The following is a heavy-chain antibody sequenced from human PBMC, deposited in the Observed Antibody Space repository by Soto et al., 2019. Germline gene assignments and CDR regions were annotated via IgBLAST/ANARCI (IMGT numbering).Heavy chain of an antibody. CDR3: AREREDDVVVVAAKAFDY. J-gene: IGHJ4*02. Sequence: EVQLVESGGGLVKPGGSLRLSCAASGFTFSSYSMNWVRQAPGKGLEWVSSISSSSSYIYYADSVKGRFTISRDNAKNSLYLQMNSLRAEDTAVYYCAREREDDVVVVAAKAFDYWGQGTLVTVSS. D-gene: IGHD2-15*01. CDR2: ISSSSSYI. CDR1: GFTFSSYS. V-gene: IGHV3-21*01.